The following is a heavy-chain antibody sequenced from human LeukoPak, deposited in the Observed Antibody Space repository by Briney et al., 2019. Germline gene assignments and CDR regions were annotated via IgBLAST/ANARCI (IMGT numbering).Heavy chain of an antibody. CDR1: GFTFSDYY. J-gene: IGHJ4*02. D-gene: IGHD5-18*01. Sequence: PGGSLRLSCAASGFTFSDYYMSWIRQAPGKGLEWVSYISSSGSTIYYADSVKGRFTISRDNSKNTLYLQMNSLRAEDTAVYYCAKALSLRGYSYGYPEDYWGQGTLVTVSS. CDR3: AKALSLRGYSYGYPEDY. CDR2: ISSSGSTI. V-gene: IGHV3-11*01.